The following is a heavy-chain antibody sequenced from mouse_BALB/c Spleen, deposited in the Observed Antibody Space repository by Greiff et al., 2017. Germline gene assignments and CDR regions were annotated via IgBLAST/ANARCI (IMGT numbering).Heavy chain of an antibody. Sequence: QVHVKQSGAELARPGASVKMSCKASGYTFTSYTMHWVKQRPGQGLEWIGYINPSSGYTNYNQKFKDKATLTADKSSSTAYMQLSSLTSEDSAVYYCARETPYLDYWGQGTTLTVSS. CDR2: INPSSGYT. CDR1: GYTFTSYT. D-gene: IGHD3-2*01. J-gene: IGHJ2*01. V-gene: IGHV1-4*01. CDR3: ARETPYLDY.